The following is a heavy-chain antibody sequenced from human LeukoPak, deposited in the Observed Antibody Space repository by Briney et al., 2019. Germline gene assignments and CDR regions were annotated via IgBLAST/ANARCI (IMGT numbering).Heavy chain of an antibody. CDR2: ISGSGGST. Sequence: PGGSLRLSCAASRFTFSSYAMSWVRQAPGKGLEWVSAISGSGGSTYYADSVKGRFTISRDNPKNTLYLQMNSLRAEDTAVYYCAKDLFPPGYCSSTSCPNWFDPWGQGTLVTVSS. CDR3: AKDLFPPGYCSSTSCPNWFDP. V-gene: IGHV3-23*01. D-gene: IGHD2-2*01. CDR1: RFTFSSYA. J-gene: IGHJ5*02.